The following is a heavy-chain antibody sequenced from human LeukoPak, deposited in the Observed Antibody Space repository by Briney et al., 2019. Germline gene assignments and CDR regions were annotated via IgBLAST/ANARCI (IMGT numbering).Heavy chain of an antibody. V-gene: IGHV1-18*01. CDR2: ISAYNGNT. J-gene: IGHJ4*02. Sequence: ASVQVSCKASGYTFTSYGISWVRQAPGQGLEWMGWISAYNGNTNYAQKLQGRVTLTTDTSTSTAYMELRSLRSDDTAVYYCARDRAWSGYPPLDYWGQGTLVTVSS. CDR1: GYTFTSYG. D-gene: IGHD3-3*01. CDR3: ARDRAWSGYPPLDY.